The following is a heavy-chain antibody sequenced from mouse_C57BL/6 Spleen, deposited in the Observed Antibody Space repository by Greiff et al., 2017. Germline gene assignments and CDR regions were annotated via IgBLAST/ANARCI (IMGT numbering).Heavy chain of an antibody. V-gene: IGHV1-15*01. CDR1: GYTFTDYE. Sequence: VKLMESGAGLVRPGASVTLSCKASGYTFTDYEMHWVKQTPVHGLEWIGAIDPETGETAYNQTFKGKAILTADKSSSTAYMELRSLTSEDSAVYYCTRGAGSFAYWGQGTLVTVSA. CDR3: TRGAGSFAY. D-gene: IGHD3-3*01. CDR2: IDPETGET. J-gene: IGHJ3*01.